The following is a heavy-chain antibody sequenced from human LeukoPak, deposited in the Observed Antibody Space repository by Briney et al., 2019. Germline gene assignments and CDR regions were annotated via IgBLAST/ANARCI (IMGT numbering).Heavy chain of an antibody. J-gene: IGHJ1*01. Sequence: GGPLRLSCAASGFTFSSYVMHWVRQAPGKGLQWVAVIWYDGSNKYYADSVKGRFTISRDNSENTLFLQMNSLKAEDTAVYYCARDHCTSTSCYLQHWGQGTLVTVSS. CDR3: ARDHCTSTSCYLQH. D-gene: IGHD2-2*01. CDR1: GFTFSSYV. V-gene: IGHV3-33*01. CDR2: IWYDGSNK.